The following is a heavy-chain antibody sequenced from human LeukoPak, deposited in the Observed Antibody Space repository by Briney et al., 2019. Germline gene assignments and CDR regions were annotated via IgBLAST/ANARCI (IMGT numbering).Heavy chain of an antibody. CDR3: AREISIAAPYYFDY. CDR2: ISSSSSYI. J-gene: IGHJ4*02. D-gene: IGHD6-6*01. Sequence: GGSLRLSCADSGFTFIRYAMSWVRQAPGKGLEWVSSISSSSSYIYYADSVKGRFTISRDNAKNSLYLQMNSLRAEDTAVYYCAREISIAAPYYFDYWGQETLVTVSS. CDR1: GFTFIRYA. V-gene: IGHV3-21*01.